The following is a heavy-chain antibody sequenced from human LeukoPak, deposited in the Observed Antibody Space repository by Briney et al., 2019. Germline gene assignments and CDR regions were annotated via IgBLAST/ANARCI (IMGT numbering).Heavy chain of an antibody. D-gene: IGHD1-26*01. J-gene: IGHJ4*02. CDR2: IIPIFGTA. Sequence: SVKVSCKASGGTFSSYAISWVRQAPGQGLEWMGGIIPIFGTANYAQKFQGRVTITADESTSTAYMELSSLRSEDTAVYYCATILGATRYYFDYWGQGTLVTVSS. CDR1: GGTFSSYA. V-gene: IGHV1-69*13. CDR3: ATILGATRYYFDY.